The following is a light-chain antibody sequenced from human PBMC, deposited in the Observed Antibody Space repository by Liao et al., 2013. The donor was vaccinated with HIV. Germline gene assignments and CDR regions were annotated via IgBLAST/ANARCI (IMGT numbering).Light chain of an antibody. V-gene: IGLV3-1*01. CDR2: QGD. Sequence: SYALTQPPSLSVSPGQTASITCSGDTLGDKYACWYQQKPGQSPVLVIYQGDQRPSGVPDRFSASKSGNTATLTISGTQPVDEGDYYCQAWDSTSYWVFGGGTTLTVL. J-gene: IGLJ3*02. CDR3: QAWDSTSYWV. CDR1: TLGDKY.